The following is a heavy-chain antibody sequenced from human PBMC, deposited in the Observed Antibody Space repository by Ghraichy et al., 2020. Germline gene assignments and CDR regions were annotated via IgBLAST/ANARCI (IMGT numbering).Heavy chain of an antibody. CDR1: GFTFSDYY. D-gene: IGHD6-13*01. CDR3: ARDFGPGTAAAGYYYYGMDV. J-gene: IGHJ6*02. Sequence: LSLTCAASGFTFSDYYMSWIRQAPGKGLEWVSYISSSGSTIYYADSVKGRFTISRDNAKNSLYLQMNSLRAEDTAVYYCARDFGPGTAAAGYYYYGMDVWGQATTVTVSS. V-gene: IGHV3-11*01. CDR2: ISSSGSTI.